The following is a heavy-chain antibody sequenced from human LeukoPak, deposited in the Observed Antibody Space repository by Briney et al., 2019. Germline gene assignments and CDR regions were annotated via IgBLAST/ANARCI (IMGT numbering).Heavy chain of an antibody. J-gene: IGHJ4*02. Sequence: GGSLRLSCTASGFTVSSSDMSWVRQAPGKGLEWVSVTYCDGSTNYADSVKGRFTISRDNSKNTLYLQMNSLRAEDTAVYYCARHHVWGQGGLVSVSS. CDR2: TYCDGST. CDR3: ARHHV. CDR1: GFTVSSSD. V-gene: IGHV3-66*02.